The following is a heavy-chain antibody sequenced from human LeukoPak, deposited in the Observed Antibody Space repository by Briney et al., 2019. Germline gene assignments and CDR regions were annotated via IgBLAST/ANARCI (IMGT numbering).Heavy chain of an antibody. V-gene: IGHV3-15*01. J-gene: IGHJ4*02. CDR2: IKSKTDGGTT. D-gene: IGHD3-3*01. CDR1: GFTFSNAW. CDR3: TTDPSEFDY. Sequence: KTGRSLRLSCAASGFTFSNAWMSWVSQAPGKGLGWVGRIKSKTDGGTTDYAAPVKGRFTISRDDSKNTLYLQINSLKTEDTAVYYCTTDPSEFDYWGQGTLVTVSS.